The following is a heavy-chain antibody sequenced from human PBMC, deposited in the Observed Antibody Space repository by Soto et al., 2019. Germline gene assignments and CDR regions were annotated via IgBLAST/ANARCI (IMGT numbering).Heavy chain of an antibody. CDR1: GGSFSGYY. CDR3: ASQGLYARGRY. Sequence: SETLSLTCAVYGGSFSGYYWSWIRQPPGKGLEWIGEINHSGSTNYNPSLKSRVTISVDTSKNQFSLKLSSVTAADTAVYYCASQGLYARGRYWGQGTLVTVSS. D-gene: IGHD3-16*01. J-gene: IGHJ4*02. CDR2: INHSGST. V-gene: IGHV4-34*01.